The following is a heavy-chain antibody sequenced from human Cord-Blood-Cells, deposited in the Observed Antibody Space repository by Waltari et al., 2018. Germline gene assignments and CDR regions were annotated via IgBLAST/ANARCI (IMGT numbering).Heavy chain of an antibody. Sequence: QVQLQQWGAGLLKPSETLSLTCAVYGGSFSGYYWSWIRQPPGKGLEWIGEMNHSGSTNYNPSLKSRVTISVDTSKNQFSLKLSSVTAADAAVYYCARVDPADYYGSGSYYYWGQGTLVTVSS. CDR2: MNHSGST. CDR1: GGSFSGYY. D-gene: IGHD3-10*01. CDR3: ARVDPADYYGSGSYYY. V-gene: IGHV4-34*01. J-gene: IGHJ4*02.